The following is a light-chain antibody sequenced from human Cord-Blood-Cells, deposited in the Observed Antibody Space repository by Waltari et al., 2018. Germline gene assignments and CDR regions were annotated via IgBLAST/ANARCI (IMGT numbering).Light chain of an antibody. CDR2: EVS. CDR1: SSAVGSYPP. CDR3: CSYAGSSTFV. J-gene: IGLJ1*01. Sequence: QSALTQPASVSGSPGQSITTPCTGTSSAVGSYPPVSWYQQPPGKAPKLMIYEVSKRPSGVSNRFSGSKSGNTASLTISGLQAEDEADYYCCSYAGSSTFVFGTGTKVTVL. V-gene: IGLV2-23*02.